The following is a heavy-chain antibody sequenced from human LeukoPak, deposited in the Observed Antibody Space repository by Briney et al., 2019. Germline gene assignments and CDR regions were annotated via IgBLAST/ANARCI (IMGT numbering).Heavy chain of an antibody. V-gene: IGHV3-9*01. J-gene: IGHJ6*03. CDR1: GFTFDDYA. D-gene: IGHD1-26*01. Sequence: GGSLRLSCAASGFTFDDYAMQWVRQAPGKGLEWVSGISWNSGSIGYADSVKGRFTISRDNAKNTLYLQMNSLRAEDTAVYYCAKDGTSGSYYYYYYMDVWGKGTTVTISS. CDR3: AKDGTSGSYYYYYYMDV. CDR2: ISWNSGSI.